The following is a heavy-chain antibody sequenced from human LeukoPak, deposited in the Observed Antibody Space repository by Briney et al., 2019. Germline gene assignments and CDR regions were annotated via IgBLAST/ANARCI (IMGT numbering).Heavy chain of an antibody. CDR2: INHSGST. CDR1: GGSFSGYY. D-gene: IGHD2-15*01. Sequence: SETLSLTCAVYGGSFSGYYWSWIRQPPGKGLEWIGEINHSGSTNYNPSLKSRVTISVDTFKNQFSLKLSSVTAADTAVYYCARRRPYCSGGSCYLDYWGQGTLVTVSS. J-gene: IGHJ4*02. V-gene: IGHV4-34*01. CDR3: ARRRPYCSGGSCYLDY.